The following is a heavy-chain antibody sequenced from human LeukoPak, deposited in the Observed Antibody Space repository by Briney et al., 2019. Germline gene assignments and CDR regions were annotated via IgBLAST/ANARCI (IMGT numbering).Heavy chain of an antibody. V-gene: IGHV3-11*04. CDR1: GFTFSDYY. CDR2: ISSSGSTI. J-gene: IGHJ6*03. CDR3: AREGVVVVAATQLGYYYYMDV. Sequence: PGGSLRLSXAASGFTFSDYYMSWIRQAPGKGLEWVSYISSSGSTIYYADSVKGRFTISRDNAKNSLYLQMNSLRAEDTAVYYCAREGVVVVAATQLGYYYYMDVWGKGTTVTVSS. D-gene: IGHD2-15*01.